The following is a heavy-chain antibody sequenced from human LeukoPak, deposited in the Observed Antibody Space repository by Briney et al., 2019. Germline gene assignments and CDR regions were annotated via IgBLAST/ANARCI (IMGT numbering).Heavy chain of an antibody. D-gene: IGHD4-17*01. Sequence: PGGSLRLSCAASGFTFSNYWMSWVRQAPGKGLEWVANIKQDGSEKYYVDSVKGRFTISRDNAKNSLYLQMNSLRAEDTAVYYCYGYGVSYLFDYWGQGTLVTVSS. J-gene: IGHJ4*02. CDR3: YGYGVSYLFDY. CDR1: GFTFSNYW. CDR2: IKQDGSEK. V-gene: IGHV3-7*01.